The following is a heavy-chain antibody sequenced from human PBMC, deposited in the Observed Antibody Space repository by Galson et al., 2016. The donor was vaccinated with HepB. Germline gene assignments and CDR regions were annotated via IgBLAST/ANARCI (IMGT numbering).Heavy chain of an antibody. Sequence: QSGAEVKKAGESLKISCKGSGYKLTNYWIAWVRQMPGKGLEWMGIIYPDDSDTKYSPAFQGQVTISADKSINTAFLHWRNLKASDTAKYFCARSQSSSWYFQGVYWGQGTLVTVYS. V-gene: IGHV5-51*01. CDR1: GYKLTNYW. D-gene: IGHD6-13*01. CDR3: ARSQSSSWYFQGVY. J-gene: IGHJ4*02. CDR2: IYPDDSDT.